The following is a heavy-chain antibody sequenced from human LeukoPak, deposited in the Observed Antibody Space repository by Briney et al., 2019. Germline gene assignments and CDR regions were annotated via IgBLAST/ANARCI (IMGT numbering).Heavy chain of an antibody. CDR2: ISYDGSNK. CDR1: GFTFSSYG. V-gene: IGHV3-30*03. D-gene: IGHD2-2*02. Sequence: GRSLRLSCAASGFTFSSYGIHWVRQAPGKGLEWVAVISYDGSNKYYADSEKGRFTISRDNSKNTLYLQMNSLRAEHTAVYYCARDKIVVVPAAIPYYYYGMDVWGQGTTVTVSS. CDR3: ARDKIVVVPAAIPYYYYGMDV. J-gene: IGHJ6*02.